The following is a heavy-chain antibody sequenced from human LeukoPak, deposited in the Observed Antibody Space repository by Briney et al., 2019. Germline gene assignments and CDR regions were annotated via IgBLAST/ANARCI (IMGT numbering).Heavy chain of an antibody. V-gene: IGHV1-2*02. D-gene: IGHD3-22*01. CDR1: GYTFTSYY. CDR2: INPNSGGT. CDR3: ARVGAYYDSSAYFDY. J-gene: IGHJ4*02. Sequence: ASVKVSCKASGYTFTSYYMHWVRQAPGQGLEWMGWINPNSGGTNYAQKFQGRVTMTRDTSISTAYMELSRLRSDDTAVYYCARVGAYYDSSAYFDYWGQGTLVTVSS.